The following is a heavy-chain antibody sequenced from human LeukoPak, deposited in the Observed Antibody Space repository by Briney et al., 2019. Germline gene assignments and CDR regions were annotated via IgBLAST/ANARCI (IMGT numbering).Heavy chain of an antibody. V-gene: IGHV3-30*18. D-gene: IGHD2-2*01. CDR2: ISYDGSNK. Sequence: GGSLRLSCAASGFTFSSYGMHWVRQAPGKGLEWVAVISYDGSNKYYADSVKGRFTISRDNSKNTLYLQMNSLRAEDTAVYYCAKMGGGYCSSTSCPRPYFDYWGQGTLVTVSS. J-gene: IGHJ4*02. CDR3: AKMGGGYCSSTSCPRPYFDY. CDR1: GFTFSSYG.